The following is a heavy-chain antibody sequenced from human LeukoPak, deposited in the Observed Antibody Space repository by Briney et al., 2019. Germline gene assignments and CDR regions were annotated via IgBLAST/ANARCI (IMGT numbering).Heavy chain of an antibody. D-gene: IGHD2-21*02. CDR2: IYPGDSDT. V-gene: IGHV5-51*01. J-gene: IGHJ4*02. Sequence: GESLKISCKSSGYTFTSYWIGWVRQMPGKGLEWMGIIYPGDSDTRYSPSFQGQVTISADKSISTAYLQWSSLKASDTAMYYCARLPYCGGDCYSRLGFDYWGQGTLVTVSS. CDR3: ARLPYCGGDCYSRLGFDY. CDR1: GYTFTSYW.